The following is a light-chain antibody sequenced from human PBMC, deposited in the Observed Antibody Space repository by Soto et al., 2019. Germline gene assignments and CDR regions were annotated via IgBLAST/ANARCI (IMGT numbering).Light chain of an antibody. CDR2: EVS. CDR3: SSYTRSNTWV. J-gene: IGLJ3*02. CDR1: SSDVGAYNY. V-gene: IGLV2-14*01. Sequence: QSALTQPASVSGSPGQSITISCTGTSSDVGAYNYVSWYQQHPGKAPKLMIFEVSNRPSGVSNRFSASKSGNTASLTISGLQAEDEADYYCSSYTRSNTWVFGGGTKLTVL.